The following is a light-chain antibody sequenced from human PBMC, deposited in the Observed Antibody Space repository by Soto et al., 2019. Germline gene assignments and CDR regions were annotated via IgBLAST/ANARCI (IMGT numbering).Light chain of an antibody. Sequence: QSALTQPASVSGSPGQSITISCTGTSSDVGDYNFVSWYQQLPGKAPKLMIYEVSHRPSGVSNRFSGSKSGNTASLTISGLLAEDEAHYYCSSHTSSSIWVFGGGTKLPS. J-gene: IGLJ3*02. CDR1: SSDVGDYNF. CDR2: EVS. CDR3: SSHTSSSIWV. V-gene: IGLV2-14*03.